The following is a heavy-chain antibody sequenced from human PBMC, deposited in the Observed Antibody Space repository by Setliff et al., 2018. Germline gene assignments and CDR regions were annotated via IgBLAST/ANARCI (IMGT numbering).Heavy chain of an antibody. Sequence: SETLSLTCAVSGSSVRSRHYWGWIRQPPGRGLEWIGSIYHSGTNYYNPSLKSRVTISVDPSKTQFSLKVCSVTAADTAVYYWARSFSRREKFLLDYWGQGALVTVSS. CDR2: IYHSGTN. V-gene: IGHV4-38-2*01. CDR3: ARSFSRREKFLLDY. J-gene: IGHJ4*02. CDR1: GSSVRSRHY.